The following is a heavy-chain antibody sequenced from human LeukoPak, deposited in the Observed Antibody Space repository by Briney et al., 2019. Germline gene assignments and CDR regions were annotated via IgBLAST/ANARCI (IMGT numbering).Heavy chain of an antibody. Sequence: PGGSLRLSCAASGFTFSRCSMNWVRQAPGKGLEWVSSISSSSDYIYYADSVKGRFTISRDNAKNSLYLQMNSLRAEDTAVYYCARDCSGGSCGPYAFDIWGQGTMVTVSS. CDR2: ISSSSDYI. CDR1: GFTFSRCS. CDR3: ARDCSGGSCGPYAFDI. V-gene: IGHV3-21*01. J-gene: IGHJ3*02. D-gene: IGHD2-15*01.